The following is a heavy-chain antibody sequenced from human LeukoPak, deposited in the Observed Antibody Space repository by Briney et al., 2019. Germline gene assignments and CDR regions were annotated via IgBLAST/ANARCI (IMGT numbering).Heavy chain of an antibody. V-gene: IGHV3-23*01. CDR2: IGGSSGST. J-gene: IGHJ6*03. CDR1: GFTFTDFA. CDR3: AKMKGPGLYYHYSMDV. Sequence: PGGSLRLSCAASGFTFTDFAMSWVRQAPGKGPEWVSRIGGSSGSTYYADSVKGRFTISRDNSKKTLYLQMNSLRADDTAVYYCAKMKGPGLYYHYSMDVWGKGTTVIVSS.